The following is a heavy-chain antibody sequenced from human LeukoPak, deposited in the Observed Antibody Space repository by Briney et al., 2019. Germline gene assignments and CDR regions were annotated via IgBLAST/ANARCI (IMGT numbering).Heavy chain of an antibody. J-gene: IGHJ4*02. CDR1: GGSISSGYY. Sequence: SETLSLTCTVSGGSISSGYYWGWIRQPPGKGLEWIGSIYHSGSTYYNPSLKSRVTISVDTSKNQFSLKLSSVTAADTAVYYCARAAHSGSLAPFDYWGQGTLVTVSS. CDR3: ARAAHSGSLAPFDY. D-gene: IGHD1-26*01. CDR2: IYHSGST. V-gene: IGHV4-38-2*02.